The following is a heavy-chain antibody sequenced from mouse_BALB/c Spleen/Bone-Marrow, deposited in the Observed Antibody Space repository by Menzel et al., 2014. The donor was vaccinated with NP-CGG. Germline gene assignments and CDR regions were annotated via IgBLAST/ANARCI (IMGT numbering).Heavy chain of an antibody. Sequence: VQLQQSGPGLVAPSQSLSITCTVSGFSLTDYGVTWIRQPPGKGLEWLGIIWGGGSTFYNSSLRSRLNVSKDNSKSQVFLKMNSLQADDTATYYCAKLNWVYAMDYWGQGTSVTVSS. J-gene: IGHJ4*01. CDR2: IWGGGST. D-gene: IGHD4-1*02. CDR3: AKLNWVYAMDY. CDR1: GFSLTDYG. V-gene: IGHV2-6-5*01.